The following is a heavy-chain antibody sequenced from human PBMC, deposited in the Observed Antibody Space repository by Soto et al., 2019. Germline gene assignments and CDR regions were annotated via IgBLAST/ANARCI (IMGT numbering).Heavy chain of an antibody. CDR3: ARGSAEASSYGSGSYFRFDY. CDR1: GGSFSGYY. CDR2: INHSGST. V-gene: IGHV4-34*01. Sequence: SETLSLTCAVYGGSFSGYYWSWIRQPPGKGLEWIGEINHSGSTNYNPSLKSRVTISVDTSKNQFSLKLSSVTAADTAVYYCARGSAEASSYGSGSYFRFDYWGQGILVTASS. J-gene: IGHJ4*02. D-gene: IGHD3-10*01.